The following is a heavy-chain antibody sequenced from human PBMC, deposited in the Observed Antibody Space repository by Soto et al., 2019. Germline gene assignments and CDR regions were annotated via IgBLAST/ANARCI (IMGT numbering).Heavy chain of an antibody. CDR1: GGSVNGYY. V-gene: IGHV4-34*02. CDR2: INHTGGT. D-gene: IGHD3-3*01. J-gene: IGHJ5*02. Sequence: QVHLQQWGAGLLKPSETLSLTCAVYGGSVNGYYWNWIRQPPGKGLEWIGEINHTGGTHYNPSLKRRVTMSVDTSKNQFSLRLSSVTAADTAIYYCATRITVFGLLIPPCDPWGHGTQVTVSS. CDR3: ATRITVFGLLIPPCDP.